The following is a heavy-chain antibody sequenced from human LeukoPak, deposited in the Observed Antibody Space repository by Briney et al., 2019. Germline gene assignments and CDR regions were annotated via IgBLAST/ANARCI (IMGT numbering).Heavy chain of an antibody. Sequence: GGSLRLSCAASGCTFSSYSMNWVRQAPGKGLEWVSSISSSSSYIYYADSVKGRFTISRDNAKNSLYLQMNSLRAEDTAVYYCASHYGGNSAWRDYWGQGTLVTVSS. CDR2: ISSSSSYI. J-gene: IGHJ4*02. D-gene: IGHD4-23*01. V-gene: IGHV3-21*01. CDR3: ASHYGGNSAWRDY. CDR1: GCTFSSYS.